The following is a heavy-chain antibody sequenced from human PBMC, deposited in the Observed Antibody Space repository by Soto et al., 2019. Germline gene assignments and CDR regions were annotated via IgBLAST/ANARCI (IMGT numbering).Heavy chain of an antibody. D-gene: IGHD3-10*01. J-gene: IGHJ6*02. CDR1: GVSFNNNG. CDR3: ARVLYYGSGSYSPYGMDV. Sequence: QVQLVQSGAEVKKPGSSVKVSCKTSGVSFNNNGIGWVRQAPGHGLEWMGGVSPPFRTSNYARKFQGRISITADASTGTGNMELSSLTSEDTAQYYCARVLYYGSGSYSPYGMDVWGQGTTVIVSS. CDR2: VSPPFRTS. V-gene: IGHV1-69*01.